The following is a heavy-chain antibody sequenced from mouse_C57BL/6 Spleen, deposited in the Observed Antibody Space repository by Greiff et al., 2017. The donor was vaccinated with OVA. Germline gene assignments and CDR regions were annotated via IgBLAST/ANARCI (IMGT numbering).Heavy chain of an antibody. Sequence: VQLQQSGAELVKPGASVKLSCKASGYTFTSYWMHWVKQRPGQGLEWIGYINPSSGYTKYNQKFKDKATLTADKSSSTAYMQLSSLTSEDSAVYYCARSSYDDYYALGCWGQGTSVTVAS. CDR1: GYTFTSYW. CDR2: INPSSGYT. V-gene: IGHV1-7*01. D-gene: IGHD2-3*01. CDR3: ARSSYDDYYALGC. J-gene: IGHJ4*01.